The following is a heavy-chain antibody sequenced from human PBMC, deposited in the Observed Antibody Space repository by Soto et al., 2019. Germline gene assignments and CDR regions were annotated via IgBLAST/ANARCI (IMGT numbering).Heavy chain of an antibody. CDR2: IIPIFGTA. V-gene: IGHV1-69*01. CDR1: GGTFSSYA. Sequence: QVQLVQSGAEVKKPGSSVKVSCKASGGTFSSYAISWVRQAPGQGLEWMGGIIPIFGTANYAQKFQGRVTITADESTRTAYMELSSLRSEDTAVYYCARDTGTYYYDSSGYRAYYFDYWGQGTLVTVSS. CDR3: ARDTGTYYYDSSGYRAYYFDY. D-gene: IGHD3-22*01. J-gene: IGHJ4*02.